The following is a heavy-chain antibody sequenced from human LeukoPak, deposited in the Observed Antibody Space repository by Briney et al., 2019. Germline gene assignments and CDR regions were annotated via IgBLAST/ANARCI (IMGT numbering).Heavy chain of an antibody. Sequence: GGSLRLSCVASGFTFGTFWMSWVRQAPGKGLEWVANVKRDGSEKYYVASVKGRFTISRDNAKNTLYLQMNSLRAEDTAVYYCARVSGYTLVGAFDFWGQGTMVTVSS. V-gene: IGHV3-7*02. D-gene: IGHD1-26*01. CDR1: GFTFGTFW. CDR2: VKRDGSEK. CDR3: ARVSGYTLVGAFDF. J-gene: IGHJ3*01.